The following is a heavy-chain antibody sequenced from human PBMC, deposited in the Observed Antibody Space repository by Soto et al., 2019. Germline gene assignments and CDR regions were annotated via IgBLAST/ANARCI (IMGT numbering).Heavy chain of an antibody. V-gene: IGHV4-31*03. CDR3: TRGDY. J-gene: IGHJ4*02. CDR1: GDPMTTVGYY. Sequence: QVQLQESGPGLVKPSQTLSLTCTFSGDPMTTVGYYWAWVRQHPGQGLEWIGFISYSGSTYYSSSLKGRVAISADTSKNQFSLKLNSVTAADTAVYYCTRGDYWGQGTLVTVSS. CDR2: ISYSGST.